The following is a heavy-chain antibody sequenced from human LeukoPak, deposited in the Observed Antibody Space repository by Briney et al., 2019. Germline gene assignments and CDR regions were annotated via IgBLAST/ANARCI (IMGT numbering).Heavy chain of an antibody. V-gene: IGHV3-11*01. J-gene: IGHJ4*02. CDR1: GFTFSDYY. CDR3: YVDTAMEPYFDY. D-gene: IGHD5-18*01. CDR2: ISSSGSTI. Sequence: GGSLRLSCAASGFTFSDYYMSWIRQAPGKGLEWVSYISSSGSTIYYADSVKGRFTISRDNAKNSLYLQMNSLRAEDTAVYYCYVDTAMEPYFDYWGQGTLVTVSS.